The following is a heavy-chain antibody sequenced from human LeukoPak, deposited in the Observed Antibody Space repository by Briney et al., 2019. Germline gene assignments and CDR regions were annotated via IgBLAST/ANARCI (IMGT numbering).Heavy chain of an antibody. D-gene: IGHD3-10*01. CDR3: ARDKYLYGSGGDFDY. CDR1: GFTFSTYG. J-gene: IGHJ4*02. V-gene: IGHV3-30*03. CDR2: ISYDANNE. Sequence: GGSLRLSCAAAGFTFSTYGMHWVRQAPGKGLEWVALISYDANNEYYADSVKGRFTISRDNSKNTLYLQTYSLRAEDTAVYYCARDKYLYGSGGDFDYWGQGTLVTVSS.